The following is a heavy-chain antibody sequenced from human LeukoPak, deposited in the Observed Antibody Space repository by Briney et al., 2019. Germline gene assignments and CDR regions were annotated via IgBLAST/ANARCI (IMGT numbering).Heavy chain of an antibody. V-gene: IGHV4-4*07. Sequence: SEILSLTCTVSGGSIRSYYWSWIRQPAGKGLEWIGRIYTSGSTNYNPSLKSRVTMSVDTSKNQFSLKLSSVTAADTAVYYCASSRRPGVPAATYFDYWGQGTLVTVSS. J-gene: IGHJ4*02. CDR3: ASSRRPGVPAATYFDY. D-gene: IGHD2-2*01. CDR1: GGSIRSYY. CDR2: IYTSGST.